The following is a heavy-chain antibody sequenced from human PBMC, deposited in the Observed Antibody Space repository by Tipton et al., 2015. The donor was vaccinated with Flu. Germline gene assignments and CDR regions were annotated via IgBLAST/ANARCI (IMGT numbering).Heavy chain of an antibody. D-gene: IGHD5-12*01. CDR1: GGSISSYY. V-gene: IGHV4-59*08. CDR3: ARGAGATPFDY. CDR2: IYYSGST. J-gene: IGHJ4*02. Sequence: TLSLTCTVSGGSISSYYWSWIRQPPGKGLEWIGYIYYSGSTNYNPSLKSRVTISVDTSKNHFSLKLSSVTAADTAVYYCARGAGATPFDYWGQGTLVTVSS.